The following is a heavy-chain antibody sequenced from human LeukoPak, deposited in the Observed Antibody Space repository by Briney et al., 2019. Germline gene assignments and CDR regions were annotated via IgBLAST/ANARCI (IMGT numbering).Heavy chain of an antibody. J-gene: IGHJ4*02. CDR1: GYTFTSYG. CDR3: ACVPLEWLHTDY. V-gene: IGHV1-69*06. CDR2: IIPIFGTA. Sequence: SVKVSCKASGYTFTSYGISWVRQAPGQGLEWMGGIIPIFGTANYAQKFQGRVTITADKSTSTAYMELSSLRSEDTAVYYCACVPLEWLHTDYWGQGTLVTVSS. D-gene: IGHD3-3*01.